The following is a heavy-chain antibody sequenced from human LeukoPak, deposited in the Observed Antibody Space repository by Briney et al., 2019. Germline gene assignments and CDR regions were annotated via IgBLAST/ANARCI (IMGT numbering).Heavy chain of an antibody. D-gene: IGHD2-15*01. CDR2: IYYSGST. V-gene: IGHV4-31*03. CDR1: GGSISSGGYY. CDR3: ARVGLSATKEGLYCSGGSCYSGPYYYMDV. J-gene: IGHJ6*03. Sequence: SETLSLTCTVSGGSISSGGYYWSWIRQHPGKGLEWIGYIYYSGSTYYNPSLKSRVTISVDTSKNQFSLKPSSVTAADTAVYYRARVGLSATKEGLYCSGGSCYSGPYYYMDVWGKGTTVTVSS.